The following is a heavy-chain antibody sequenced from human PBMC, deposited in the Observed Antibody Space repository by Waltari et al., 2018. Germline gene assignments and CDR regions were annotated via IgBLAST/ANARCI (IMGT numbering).Heavy chain of an antibody. J-gene: IGHJ4*02. V-gene: IGHV4-34*01. CDR1: GGSFSGYY. D-gene: IGHD3-3*01. Sequence: QVQLQQWGAGLLKPSETLSLTCAVYGGSFSGYYWSWIRQPPGKGLEWMGEINHSGSTNYNPSLKSRVTISVDTSKNQFSLKLSSVTAADTAVYYCAREPGITIFGVSTLGYWGQGTLVTVSS. CDR3: AREPGITIFGVSTLGY. CDR2: INHSGST.